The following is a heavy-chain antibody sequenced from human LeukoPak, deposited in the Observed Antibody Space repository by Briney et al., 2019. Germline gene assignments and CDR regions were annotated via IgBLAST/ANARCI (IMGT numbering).Heavy chain of an antibody. CDR1: GYTFTCYY. V-gene: IGHV1-2*04. CDR2: INPNSGGT. CDR3: ARGMLVNEWLLDN. J-gene: IGHJ4*02. D-gene: IGHD3-3*01. Sequence: ASVKVSCKASGYTFTCYYMRWVRQAPGQGLEWMGWINPNSGGTNYAQKFQGWVTMTRDTSISTAYMELSRLRSDDTAVYYCARGMLVNEWLLDNWGQGTLVTVSS.